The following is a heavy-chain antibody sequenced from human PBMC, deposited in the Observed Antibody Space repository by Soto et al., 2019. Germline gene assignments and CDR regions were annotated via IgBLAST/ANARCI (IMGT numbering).Heavy chain of an antibody. D-gene: IGHD2-15*01. CDR1: VGSISSGDYY. Sequence: TLSLTCTVSVGSISSGDYYWSWIRQPPGKGLEWIGYIYYSGSTYYNPSLKSRVTISVDTSKNQFSLKLSSVTAADTAVYYCARGSAAYCSGGSCYSGFDPWGQGTLVTVSS. CDR2: IYYSGST. J-gene: IGHJ5*02. CDR3: ARGSAAYCSGGSCYSGFDP. V-gene: IGHV4-30-4*01.